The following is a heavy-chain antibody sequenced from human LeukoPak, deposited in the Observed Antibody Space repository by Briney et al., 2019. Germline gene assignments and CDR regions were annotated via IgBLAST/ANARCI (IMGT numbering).Heavy chain of an antibody. CDR2: IGTTGNYI. Sequence: PGGSLRLSCAASGFTFSNYLMNWVRQAPGKGLEWVSSIGTTGNYIYYSDSVKGRFTIPRDNANDSLFLQMSSLRNEDTGVYYCTRDSYGWRVRWDYWGLGTQVIVSS. D-gene: IGHD3-16*01. V-gene: IGHV3-21*01. CDR3: TRDSYGWRVRWDY. J-gene: IGHJ4*02. CDR1: GFTFSNYL.